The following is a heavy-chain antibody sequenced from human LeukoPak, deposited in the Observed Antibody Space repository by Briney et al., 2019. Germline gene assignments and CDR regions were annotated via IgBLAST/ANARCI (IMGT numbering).Heavy chain of an antibody. Sequence: GGSLRLSCATSGFTFSSYWMSWVRQAPGKGLEWVASIKHDGSEKYYVDSVKGRFTISRDNAKNSLYLQMSNLRAEDTAVYFCARGGGLDVWGQGATVTVSS. D-gene: IGHD3-16*01. CDR1: GFTFSSYW. CDR2: IKHDGSEK. J-gene: IGHJ6*02. CDR3: ARGGGLDV. V-gene: IGHV3-7*03.